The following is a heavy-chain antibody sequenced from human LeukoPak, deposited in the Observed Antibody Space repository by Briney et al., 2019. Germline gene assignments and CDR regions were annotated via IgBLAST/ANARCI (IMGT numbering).Heavy chain of an antibody. J-gene: IGHJ4*02. CDR3: ARDATSSLGSGYFDF. Sequence: GGSLRLSCAASGFTFSSYAMSWVRQAPGKGLEWVTVISSDGGTKYNADSVQGRFTISRDNSKNTLYLQMNSLRTEDTAVYYYARDATSSLGSGYFDFWGQGILVTVSS. V-gene: IGHV3-30*04. CDR2: ISSDGGTK. CDR1: GFTFSSYA. D-gene: IGHD2-15*01.